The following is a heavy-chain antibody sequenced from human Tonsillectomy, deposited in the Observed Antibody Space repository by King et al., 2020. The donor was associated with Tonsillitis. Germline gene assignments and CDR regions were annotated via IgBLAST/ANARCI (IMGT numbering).Heavy chain of an antibody. V-gene: IGHV3-23*03. CDR2: IYSGDSST. CDR3: AKRYTMIVGSTARGMDV. D-gene: IGHD3-22*01. Sequence: VQLVESGGGLVQPGGSLRLSCAASGFTFSNYAMSWVRQAPGKGLEWFSVIYSGDSSTFYADSVKGRFTISRDDSKNMLYLQMNSLRAEDTAVYYCAKRYTMIVGSTARGMDVWGQGTTVTVSS. CDR1: GFTFSNYA. J-gene: IGHJ6*02.